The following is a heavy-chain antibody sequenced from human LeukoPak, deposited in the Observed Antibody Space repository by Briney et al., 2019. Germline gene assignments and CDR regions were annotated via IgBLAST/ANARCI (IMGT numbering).Heavy chain of an antibody. Sequence: GGSLRLSCAASGFTFSSYWMNWARQAPGKGLEWVASINHNGNVKYYVDSVKGRFTISRDNAKNSLYLQMSNLRAEDTAVYFCARGGSLDVWGQGATVTFSS. CDR1: GFTFSSYW. CDR2: INHNGNVK. CDR3: ARGGSLDV. J-gene: IGHJ6*02. D-gene: IGHD2-15*01. V-gene: IGHV3-7*03.